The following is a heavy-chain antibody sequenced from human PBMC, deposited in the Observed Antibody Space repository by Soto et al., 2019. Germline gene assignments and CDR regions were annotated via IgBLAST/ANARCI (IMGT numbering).Heavy chain of an antibody. D-gene: IGHD1-26*01. CDR1: GGSFSGYY. CDR2: INHSGST. Sequence: QVQLQQWGAGLLKPSETLSLTCAVYGGSFSGYYWSWIRQPPGKGLEWIGEINHSGSTNYNPSLKSRVSISVDTSKNQFSLKLSSVTAADTAVYYCASIFERHVVGATKGVDYWGQGTLVTVSS. J-gene: IGHJ4*02. V-gene: IGHV4-34*01. CDR3: ASIFERHVVGATKGVDY.